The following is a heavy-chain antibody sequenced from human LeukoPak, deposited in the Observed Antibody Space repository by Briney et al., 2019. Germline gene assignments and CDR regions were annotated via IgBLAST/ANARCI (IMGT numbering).Heavy chain of an antibody. V-gene: IGHV3-21*01. Sequence: GGSLRLSCAASGFTFSSYSMNWVRQAPGKGLEWVSSISSSSSYIYYADSVKGRFTISRDNAKNSLYLQMNSLRAEDTAVYYCARAATHYYDSSGYWFDYWGQGTLVTVSS. D-gene: IGHD3-22*01. CDR3: ARAATHYYDSSGYWFDY. CDR2: ISSSSSYI. J-gene: IGHJ4*02. CDR1: GFTFSSYS.